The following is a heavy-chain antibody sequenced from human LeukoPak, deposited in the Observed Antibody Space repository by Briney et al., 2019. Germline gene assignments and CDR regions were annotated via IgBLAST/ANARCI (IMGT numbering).Heavy chain of an antibody. CDR2: INLDGSEK. Sequence: GGSLRLSCVASGFTFSNDWMSWVRQAPGKALEWVAYINLDGSEKNYVDSVRGRFTISRDNAKNSLYLQMNSLRAEDTAVYYCARHPGRVGWFDPRGQGTLVTVSS. J-gene: IGHJ5*02. CDR1: GFTFSNDW. V-gene: IGHV3-7*01. CDR3: ARHPGRVGWFDP.